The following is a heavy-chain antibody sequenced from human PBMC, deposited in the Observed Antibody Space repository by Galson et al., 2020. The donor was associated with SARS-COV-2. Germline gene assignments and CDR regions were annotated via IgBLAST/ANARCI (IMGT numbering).Heavy chain of an antibody. Sequence: AGSLTLSCAASGLNFSNYVMHWVNPAPGKGPEWVAVIPSDGSNSFYADSLKGRFTISRDNSKRTLYLQMNRLSTEDTAVYYCARGGEWELPYYLYYWGQGTLVTVSS. D-gene: IGHD1-26*01. CDR1: GLNFSNYV. J-gene: IGHJ4*02. V-gene: IGHV3-30*04. CDR3: ARGGEWELPYYLYY. CDR2: IPSDGSNS.